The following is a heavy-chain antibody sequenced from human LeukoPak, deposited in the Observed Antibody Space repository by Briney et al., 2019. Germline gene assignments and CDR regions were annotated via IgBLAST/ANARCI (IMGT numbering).Heavy chain of an antibody. D-gene: IGHD1-14*01. J-gene: IGHJ5*02. Sequence: PSETLSLTCTVSGGSISTYYWSWIRQPPGKGLEWIGEINHSGSTNYNPSLKSRVTISVDTSKNQFSLKLSSVTAADTAVYYCARATPPRTWGQGTLVTVSS. V-gene: IGHV4-34*01. CDR3: ARATPPRT. CDR2: INHSGST. CDR1: GGSISTYY.